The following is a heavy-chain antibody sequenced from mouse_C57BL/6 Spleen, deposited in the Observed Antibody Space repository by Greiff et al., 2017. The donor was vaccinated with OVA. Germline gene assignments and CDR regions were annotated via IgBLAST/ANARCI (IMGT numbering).Heavy chain of an antibody. J-gene: IGHJ3*01. D-gene: IGHD1-1*01. V-gene: IGHV1-26*01. CDR2: INPNNGGT. CDR1: GYTFTDYY. Sequence: EVQLQQSGPELVKPGASVKISCKASGYTFTDYYMNWVKQSHGKSLEWIGDINPNNGGTSYNQKFKGKATLTVDKSSSTAYMELRSLTSEDSAVYYCASPYSSSYAWFAYWGQGTLVTVSA. CDR3: ASPYSSSYAWFAY.